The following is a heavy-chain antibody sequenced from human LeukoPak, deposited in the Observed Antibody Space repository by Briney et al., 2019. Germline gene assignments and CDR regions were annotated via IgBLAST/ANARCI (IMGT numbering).Heavy chain of an antibody. V-gene: IGHV4-59*01. D-gene: IGHD5-24*01. Sequence: SETLSLTCTVSGGSISSYYWSWIRQPPGKGPEWIGYIYYSGSTNYNPSLKSRVTISVDTSKNQFSLKLSSVTAADTAVYYCARDYFGDGYIESWGQGTLVTVSS. J-gene: IGHJ5*01. CDR2: IYYSGST. CDR3: ARDYFGDGYIES. CDR1: GGSISSYY.